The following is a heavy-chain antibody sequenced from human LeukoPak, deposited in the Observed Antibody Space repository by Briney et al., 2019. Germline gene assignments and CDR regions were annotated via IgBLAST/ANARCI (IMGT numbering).Heavy chain of an antibody. CDR1: GFTFSSYW. CDR2: IKQDGSEK. V-gene: IGHV3-7*01. J-gene: IGHJ6*03. Sequence: PGGSLRLSCAASGFTFSSYWMSWVRQAPGKGLEWVANIKQDGSEKYYVDSVKGRFTISRDNAKNSLYLQINSLRAEDTAVYYCARDRLEDSDNFYLGAYYYYMDVWGKGTTVTVSS. CDR3: ARDRLEDSDNFYLGAYYYYMDV. D-gene: IGHD3-9*01.